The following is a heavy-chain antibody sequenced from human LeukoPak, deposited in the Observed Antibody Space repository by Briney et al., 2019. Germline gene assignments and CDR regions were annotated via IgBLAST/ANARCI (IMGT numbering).Heavy chain of an antibody. CDR3: AKPMTPAAFDI. V-gene: IGHV3-23*01. CDR1: GFTFRSSA. J-gene: IGHJ3*02. CDR2: ISDNGGRA. Sequence: GGSLTLSCAPSGFTFRSSAMSWVRQAPGEWLEWVSAISDNGGRAYYADSVRGRFTISRDNSKSTLYLQMNSLRAEDTAEYYCAKPMTPAAFDIWGQGTMVTVSS.